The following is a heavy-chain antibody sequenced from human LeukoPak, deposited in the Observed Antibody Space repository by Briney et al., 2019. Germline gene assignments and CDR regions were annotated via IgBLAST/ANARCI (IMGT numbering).Heavy chain of an antibody. CDR1: GFTVSSNY. CDR3: ARVRYQLPEGNDAFDI. CDR2: IYSGGST. J-gene: IGHJ3*02. Sequence: GGSLRLSCAASGFTVSSNYMSWVRQAPGKGLEWVSVIYSGGSTYYADSVKGRFTISRDSSKNTLYLQMNSLRAEDTAVYYCARVRYQLPEGNDAFDIWGQGTMVTVSS. V-gene: IGHV3-53*01. D-gene: IGHD2-2*01.